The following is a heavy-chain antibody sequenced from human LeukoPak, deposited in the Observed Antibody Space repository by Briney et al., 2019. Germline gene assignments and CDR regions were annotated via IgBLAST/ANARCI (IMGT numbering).Heavy chain of an antibody. D-gene: IGHD1-1*01. J-gene: IGHJ2*01. Sequence: PGGSLRLSCAVSGITLSNYGMSWVRQAPGKGLEWVSAISGGGENTYYGDSVKGRFTISRDNSKNTLYLQMNSLRAEDTATYYCAKPRAMTTGVGRYFDLWGRGTLVTVSS. CDR2: ISGGGENT. CDR3: AKPRAMTTGVGRYFDL. V-gene: IGHV3-23*01. CDR1: GITLSNYG.